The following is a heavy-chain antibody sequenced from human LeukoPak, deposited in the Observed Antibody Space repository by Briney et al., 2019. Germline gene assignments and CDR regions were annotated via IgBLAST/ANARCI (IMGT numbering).Heavy chain of an antibody. Sequence: PSETLSLTCTVSGGSITPYYWSWIRQLPGKGLEWIAYINHGGDTNYSPSLKSRVTISLDAPKNQVSLKLRSVTAADTAVYYCARHDNIEVAGVIGYGMDVWGQGTTVTVSS. J-gene: IGHJ6*02. CDR3: ARHDNIEVAGVIGYGMDV. CDR2: INHGGDT. CDR1: GGSITPYY. V-gene: IGHV4-59*08. D-gene: IGHD2-2*01.